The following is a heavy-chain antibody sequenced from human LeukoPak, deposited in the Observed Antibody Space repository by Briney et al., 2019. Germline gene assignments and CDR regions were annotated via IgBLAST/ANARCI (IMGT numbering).Heavy chain of an antibody. Sequence: SETLSLTCTVSGGSISSGSYYWSWIRQPAGKGLEWIGRIYTSGSTNYNPSLKSRVTISVDTSKNQFSLKLSSETAADTAVYYCAREALVVVPAATYNWFDPWGQGTLVTVSS. D-gene: IGHD2-2*01. CDR2: IYTSGST. J-gene: IGHJ5*02. V-gene: IGHV4-61*02. CDR3: AREALVVVPAATYNWFDP. CDR1: GGSISSGSYY.